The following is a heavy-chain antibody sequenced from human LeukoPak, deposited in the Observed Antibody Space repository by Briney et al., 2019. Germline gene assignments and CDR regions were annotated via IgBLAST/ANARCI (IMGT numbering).Heavy chain of an antibody. J-gene: IGHJ6*02. Sequence: GGSLRLSCAASGFTFSSYGMHWVRQAPAKGLEWVAVISYDGSNKYYADSAKGRFTISRDNSKNTLYLQMNSLRAEDTAVYYCSRSGYCTNGVCYINYYGMDVWGQGTTVTVSS. V-gene: IGHV3-30*03. CDR2: ISYDGSNK. CDR1: GFTFSSYG. D-gene: IGHD2-8*01. CDR3: SRSGYCTNGVCYINYYGMDV.